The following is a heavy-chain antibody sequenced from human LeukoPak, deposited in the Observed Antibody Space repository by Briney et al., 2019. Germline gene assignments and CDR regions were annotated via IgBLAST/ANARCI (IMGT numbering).Heavy chain of an antibody. CDR1: GFTFSNAW. V-gene: IGHV3-15*01. J-gene: IGHJ6*03. CDR2: IKSKTDGGTT. Sequence: GGSLRLSCAASGFTFSNAWMSWVRQAPGKGLEWVGRIKSKTDGGTTDYAAPVKGRFTISRDDSKNTLYLQMNSLRAEDTAVYYCTRGSIAYYYMDVWGKGTTVTISS. D-gene: IGHD3-16*01. CDR3: TRGSIAYYYMDV.